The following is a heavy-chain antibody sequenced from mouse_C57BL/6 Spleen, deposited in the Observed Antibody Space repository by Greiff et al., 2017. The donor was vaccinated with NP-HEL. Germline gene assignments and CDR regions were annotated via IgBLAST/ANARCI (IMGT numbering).Heavy chain of an antibody. CDR1: GYSITSGYY. J-gene: IGHJ2*01. V-gene: IGHV3-6*01. CDR2: ISYDGSN. D-gene: IGHD1-1*01. CDR3: ARIYYYGSFDY. Sequence: EVKLMESGPGLVKPSQSLSLTCSVTGYSITSGYYWNWIRQFPGNKLEWMGYISYDGSNNYNPSLKNRISITRDTSKNQFFLKLNSVTTEDTATYYCARIYYYGSFDYWGQGTTLTVSS.